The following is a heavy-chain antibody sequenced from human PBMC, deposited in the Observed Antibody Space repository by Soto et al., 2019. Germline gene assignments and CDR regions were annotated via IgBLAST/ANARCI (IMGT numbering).Heavy chain of an antibody. V-gene: IGHV4-30-4*01. D-gene: IGHD3-22*01. CDR2: IYYSGST. Sequence: PSETLSLTCTVSGGSISSGDYYWSWIRQPPGKGLEWIGYIYYSGSTYYNPSLKSRVTISVDTSKYQFSLKLSSVTAADTAVYYCARARYDSSGYYFDYWGQGTLVTVSS. CDR1: GGSISSGDYY. CDR3: ARARYDSSGYYFDY. J-gene: IGHJ4*02.